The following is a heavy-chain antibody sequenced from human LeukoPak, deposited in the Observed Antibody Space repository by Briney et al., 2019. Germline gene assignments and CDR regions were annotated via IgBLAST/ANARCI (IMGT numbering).Heavy chain of an antibody. CDR3: AREGGPYYFDY. CDR2: IKQDGSEK. V-gene: IGHV3-7*01. J-gene: IGHJ4*02. Sequence: GGSLRLSCAASGFTFSSYWMSWVRQAPGKGLERVANIKQDGSEKYYVDSVKGRFTISRDNAKNSLYLQMNSLRAEDTAVYYCAREGGPYYFDYWGQGTLVTVSS. D-gene: IGHD1-26*01. CDR1: GFTFSSYW.